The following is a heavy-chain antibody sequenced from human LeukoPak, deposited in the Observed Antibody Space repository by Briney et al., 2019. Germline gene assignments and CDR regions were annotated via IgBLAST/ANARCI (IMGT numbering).Heavy chain of an antibody. CDR3: ARGNVSGGYQLLLFPDY. CDR2: IYYSGST. CDR1: GGSISSGDYY. V-gene: IGHV4-30-4*01. D-gene: IGHD2-2*01. J-gene: IGHJ4*02. Sequence: PSETLSLTCTVSGGSISSGDYYWSWIRQPPGKGLEWIGYIYYSGSTYYNPSLKSRVTISVDTSKNQFSLKLSSVTAADTAVYYCARGNVSGGYQLLLFPDYWGQGTLVTVSS.